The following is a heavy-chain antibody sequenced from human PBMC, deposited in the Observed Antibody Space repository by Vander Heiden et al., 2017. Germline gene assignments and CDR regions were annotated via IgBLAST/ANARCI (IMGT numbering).Heavy chain of an antibody. J-gene: IGHJ4*02. D-gene: IGHD3-22*01. Sequence: EVQLVESGGGLVQPGRSLRLSCAASGFPFDDYGMHWVRQAQGKGLEWVSGIRWNSGSIGYADSVKGRFTISRDNAKNSLYLQMNSLRAEDTALYYCAKGNHYYDSSGFFDYWGQGTLVTVSS. CDR3: AKGNHYYDSSGFFDY. CDR2: IRWNSGSI. V-gene: IGHV3-9*01. CDR1: GFPFDDYG.